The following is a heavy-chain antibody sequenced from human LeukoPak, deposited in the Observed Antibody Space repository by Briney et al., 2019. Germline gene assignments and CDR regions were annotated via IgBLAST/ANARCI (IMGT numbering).Heavy chain of an antibody. CDR3: ARDLKGGGYYYGSGSYVPGEY. Sequence: SETLSLTCDVYGGSFSGYYWNWIRQPPGKGLEWIGEINHSGSTYYNPSLKSRVTISVDTSKNQFSLKLSSVTAADTAVYYCARDLKGGGYYYGSGSYVPGEYWGQGTLVTVSS. V-gene: IGHV4-34*01. CDR2: INHSGST. CDR1: GGSFSGYY. D-gene: IGHD3-10*01. J-gene: IGHJ4*02.